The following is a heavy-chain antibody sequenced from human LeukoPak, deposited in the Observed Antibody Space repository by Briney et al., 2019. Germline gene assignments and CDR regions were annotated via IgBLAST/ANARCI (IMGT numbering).Heavy chain of an antibody. V-gene: IGHV3-23*01. Sequence: GGSLRLSCAASGFTFSTYAMSRVRQAPGTGLEWVSAISGSGTTTYYADSVKGRFTISRDNAKNTLDLQMNSLGVEDTAVYYCARRSAAGGFFDYWGQGTLVTVSS. CDR1: GFTFSTYA. D-gene: IGHD6-13*01. CDR2: ISGSGTTT. CDR3: ARRSAAGGFFDY. J-gene: IGHJ4*02.